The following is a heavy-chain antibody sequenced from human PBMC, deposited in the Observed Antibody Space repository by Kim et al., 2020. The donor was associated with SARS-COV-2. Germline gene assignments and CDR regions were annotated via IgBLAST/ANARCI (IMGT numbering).Heavy chain of an antibody. V-gene: IGHV4-39*01. J-gene: IGHJ5*02. Sequence: SETLSLTCTVSGGSISSSSYYWGWIRQPPGKGLEWIGSIYDSGSTYYNPSLKSRVTISVDTSKNQFSLKLSSVTAADTAVYYCARRGTSITIFGVVIPNWFDPWGQGTLVTVSS. CDR1: GGSISSSSYY. CDR3: ARRGTSITIFGVVIPNWFDP. CDR2: IYDSGST. D-gene: IGHD3-3*01.